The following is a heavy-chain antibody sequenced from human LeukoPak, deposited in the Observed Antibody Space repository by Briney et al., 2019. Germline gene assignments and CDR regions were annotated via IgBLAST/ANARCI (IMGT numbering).Heavy chain of an antibody. V-gene: IGHV3-7*01. CDR2: IKQDGGET. CDR1: GFPFSSYW. Sequence: GGSLRLSCAASGFPFSSYWMAWVRQAPGKGLEWVASIKQDGGETFYVDSVKGRFTISRDNAKNSLYLQMNSLRAEDTAVYYCARLGGDCGGDCPDYWGQGTLVTVSS. J-gene: IGHJ4*02. CDR3: ARLGGDCGGDCPDY. D-gene: IGHD2-21*01.